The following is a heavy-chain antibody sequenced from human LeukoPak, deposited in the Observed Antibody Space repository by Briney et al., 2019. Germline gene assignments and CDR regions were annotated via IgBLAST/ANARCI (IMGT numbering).Heavy chain of an antibody. J-gene: IGHJ3*01. V-gene: IGHV4-34*01. D-gene: IGHD6-19*01. CDR2: INYGGST. Sequence: PSETLSPTWPVSEMSFSAYYWEWIRPSPGKGVGWIWEINYGGSTKYTPSLEGRGTILIDTSKNQFSLKLTSVTAADTAVYYCARGFPPGSGSRGSHAFDVWGQGTMVTVSS. CDR3: ARGFPPGSGSRGSHAFDV. CDR1: EMSFSAYY.